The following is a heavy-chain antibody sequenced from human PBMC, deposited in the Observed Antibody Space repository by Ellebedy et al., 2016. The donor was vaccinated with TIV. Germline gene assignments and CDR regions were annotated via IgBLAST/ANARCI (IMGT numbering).Heavy chain of an antibody. D-gene: IGHD2-21*01. CDR1: EFTLTDYN. CDR3: ARDHCGGDCSSSGGHNSFYL. J-gene: IGHJ5*02. CDR2: ISRSGISI. V-gene: IGHV3-11*01. Sequence: GGSLRLXXEASEFTLTDYNMHWIRQAPGKGLEWISYISRSGISIFTSDSVKGRFTISRDNAKKSLHLQMDNVRDEDTAVYYCARDHCGGDCSSSGGHNSFYLWGQGTSVTVSS.